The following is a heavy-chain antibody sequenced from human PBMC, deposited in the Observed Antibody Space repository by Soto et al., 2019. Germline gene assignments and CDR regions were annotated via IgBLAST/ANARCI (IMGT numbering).Heavy chain of an antibody. V-gene: IGHV4-39*01. CDR2: IYYSGST. J-gene: IGHJ5*02. CDR3: ARHESSNWFDP. CDR1: GGSISSSSYY. Sequence: SETLSLTCTVAGGSISSSSYYWGWISQPPGKGLEWIGSIYYSGSTYYNPSLKSRVTISVDTSKNQFSLKLSSVTAADTAVYYCARHESSNWFDPWGQGTLVTVSS.